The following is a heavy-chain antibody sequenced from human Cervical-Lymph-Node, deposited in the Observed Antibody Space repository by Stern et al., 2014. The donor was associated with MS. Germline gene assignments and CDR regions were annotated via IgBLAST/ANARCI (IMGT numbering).Heavy chain of an antibody. V-gene: IGHV1-2*02. CDR1: GYTFTDYY. CDR2: INPRSATT. CDR3: ARPFYSGSFTGAAY. Sequence: QMQLVQSGAEVKKPGASVKVSCRASGYTFTDYYIHWVRQAPGQGLEWMGWINPRSATTNYAQTFQGRVTMTRDTSISTAYVEVSGLRSADTAVYYCARPFYSGSFTGAAYWGQGTLVTVSS. D-gene: IGHD1-26*01. J-gene: IGHJ4*02.